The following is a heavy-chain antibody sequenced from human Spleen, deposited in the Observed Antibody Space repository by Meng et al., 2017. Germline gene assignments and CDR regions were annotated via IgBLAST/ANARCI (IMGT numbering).Heavy chain of an antibody. CDR2: VNNDGSST. V-gene: IGHV3-74*01. CDR1: GFTFSTHW. D-gene: IGHD3-3*01. CDR3: ARERHYDFWSGYADEHFDF. Sequence: GESLKISCAASGFTFSTHWMHWVRQAPGKGLVWVSRVNNDGSSTYYADSVKGRFTISRDNAENTLYLQMNSLRVEDTAVYYCARERHYDFWSGYADEHFDFWGRGILVTVSS. J-gene: IGHJ4*02.